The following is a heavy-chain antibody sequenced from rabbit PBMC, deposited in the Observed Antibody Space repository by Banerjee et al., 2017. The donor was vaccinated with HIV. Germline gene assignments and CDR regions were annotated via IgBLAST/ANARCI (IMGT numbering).Heavy chain of an antibody. CDR1: GFSFSTYYY. D-gene: IGHD1-1*01. CDR2: IYTGSGST. Sequence: QSLGASWGDLVKPGASLTLTCTASGFSFSTYYYMCWVRQAPGKGLEWIGCIYTGSGSTYYANWAKGRFTVAKTSSTTVTLQMTSLTAADTATYFCARDVSSSGAYEFSLWGPGTLVTVS. V-gene: IGHV1S40*01. CDR3: ARDVSSSGAYEFSL. J-gene: IGHJ4*01.